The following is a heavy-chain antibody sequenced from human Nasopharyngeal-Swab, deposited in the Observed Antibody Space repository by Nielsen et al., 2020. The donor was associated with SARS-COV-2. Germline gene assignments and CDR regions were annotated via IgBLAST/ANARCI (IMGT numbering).Heavy chain of an antibody. CDR2: ISYDGSNK. D-gene: IGHD2-15*01. CDR3: AKNRGEYCSGGSCYSWYFDY. V-gene: IGHV3-30*18. J-gene: IGHJ4*02. Sequence: GGSLRLSCAASGFTFSSYGMHWVRQAPGKGLEWVAVISYDGSNKYYADSVKGRFTISRDNSKNTLYLQMNSLRAEDTAVYYCAKNRGEYCSGGSCYSWYFDYWCQGTLVTVSS. CDR1: GFTFSSYG.